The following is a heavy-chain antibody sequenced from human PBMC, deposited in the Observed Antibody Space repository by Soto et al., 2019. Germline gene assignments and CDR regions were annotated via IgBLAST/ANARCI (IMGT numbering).Heavy chain of an antibody. CDR2: ISTYNGNT. CDR3: VRDLDGSGSYYTDY. J-gene: IGHJ4*02. CDR1: GYTFITCG. Sequence: QVQLVQSGAEVEKPGASVKVSCKASGYTFITCGISWVRQGPGPGLEWMGWISTYNGNTNYAQKLQGRVTMTTDTSTSTAYMELRGLRSDDTAVYYCVRDLDGSGSYYTDYWGQGTLVTVSS. D-gene: IGHD3-10*01. V-gene: IGHV1-18*01.